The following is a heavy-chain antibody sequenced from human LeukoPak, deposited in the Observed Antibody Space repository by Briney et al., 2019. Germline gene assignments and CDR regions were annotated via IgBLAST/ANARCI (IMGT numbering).Heavy chain of an antibody. CDR1: GFTFYTYG. J-gene: IGHJ5*02. CDR3: ARGYSNYLDWFDP. V-gene: IGHV3-21*01. Sequence: GGSLRLSCAASGFTFYTYGMNWVRQAPGKGLEWVSSITSSSSYIYYADSVKGRFTFSRDNAKNSLYLQMNSLRAEDTAVYYCARGYSNYLDWFDPWGQGTLVTVSS. CDR2: ITSSSSYI. D-gene: IGHD4-11*01.